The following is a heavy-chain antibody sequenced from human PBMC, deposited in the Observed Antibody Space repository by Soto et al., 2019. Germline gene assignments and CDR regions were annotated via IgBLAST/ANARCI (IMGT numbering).Heavy chain of an antibody. CDR2: IYHSGST. D-gene: IGHD6-19*01. CDR1: GGSISSGGYS. J-gene: IGHJ6*02. CDR3: ARSRRGAYSSGWYSLSGYYNYGIDV. Sequence: SETLSLTCAVSGGSISSGGYSWSWIRQPPGKGLEWIGYIYHSGSTYYNPSLKSRVTISVDRSKNQFSLKLSSVTAADTAMYYCARSRRGAYSSGWYSLSGYYNYGIDVWGQGTKVTVSS. V-gene: IGHV4-30-2*01.